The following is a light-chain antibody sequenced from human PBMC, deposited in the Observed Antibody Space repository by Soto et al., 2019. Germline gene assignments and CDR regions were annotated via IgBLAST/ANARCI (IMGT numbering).Light chain of an antibody. CDR2: ATS. CDR1: QNIRSY. J-gene: IGKJ1*01. CDR3: QQGYTTPWT. Sequence: DIQMTQSPTSLSASVGDRVTITCRASQNIRSYLNWYQQIPGKAPNLLIYATSILQTGVPSRFSGSGTGTDFTLTINGLQPEDVATYYCQQGYTTPWTFGQGTKVEIK. V-gene: IGKV1-39*01.